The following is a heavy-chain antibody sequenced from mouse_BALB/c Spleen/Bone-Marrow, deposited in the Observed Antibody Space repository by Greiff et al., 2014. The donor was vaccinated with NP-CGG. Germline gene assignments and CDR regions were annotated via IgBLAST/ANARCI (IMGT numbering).Heavy chain of an antibody. V-gene: IGHV1-61*01. D-gene: IGHD2-10*02. Sequence: QVQLQQSGAELVRPGTSVQLSCKASGYSFTNYWMNWVKQRPGQGLEWIGMIHPSDSESSLNQKFKDKATLTVDNSSTTAYMQLSNPTSEDSAVYYCARGLGEVWGYWGQGTTLTVSS. J-gene: IGHJ2*01. CDR1: GYSFTNYW. CDR2: IHPSDSES. CDR3: ARGLGEVWGY.